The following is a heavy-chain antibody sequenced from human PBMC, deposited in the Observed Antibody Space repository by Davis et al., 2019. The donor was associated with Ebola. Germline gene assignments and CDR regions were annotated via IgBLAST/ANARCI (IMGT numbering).Heavy chain of an antibody. Sequence: SETLSLTCTVSGGSISSYYWSWIRQPPGKGLEWIGYIYYSGSTNYNPSLKSRVTISVDTSKNQFSLKLSSVTAADTAVYYCARGGWQWLVKDAFDIWGQGTMVTVSS. D-gene: IGHD6-19*01. J-gene: IGHJ3*02. CDR3: ARGGWQWLVKDAFDI. CDR2: IYYSGST. V-gene: IGHV4-59*12. CDR1: GGSISSYY.